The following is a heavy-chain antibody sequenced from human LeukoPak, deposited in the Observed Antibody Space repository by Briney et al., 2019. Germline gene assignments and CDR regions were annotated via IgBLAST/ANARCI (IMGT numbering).Heavy chain of an antibody. J-gene: IGHJ4*02. V-gene: IGHV3-15*01. CDR1: GFTFTDAW. Sequence: PGGSLRLPCVASGFTFTDAWMSWVRQSPGKGLEWVGRIISKIDGGTTDYAVPVKGRFTISRDDSKNTLYLQMNSLKTEDTAVYYCTAHPYYYDSSGPPFDYWGQGTLVNVSS. CDR2: IISKIDGGTT. CDR3: TAHPYYYDSSGPPFDY. D-gene: IGHD3-22*01.